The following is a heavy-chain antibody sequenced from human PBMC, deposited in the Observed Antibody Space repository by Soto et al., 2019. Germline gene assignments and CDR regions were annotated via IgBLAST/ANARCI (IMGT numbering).Heavy chain of an antibody. J-gene: IGHJ6*03. Sequence: QVQLLQSGAEVKKPGASVKVSCKASGYTFTNYGITWVRQAPGQGLERMGWIRAYNGDTHYTQRLQGRVTMTTVTSTSTADMEVRGLRSDDTAVYYCARVRRLVCYFYDYMDVWGKGTTVTVSS. D-gene: IGHD6-6*01. V-gene: IGHV1-18*01. CDR3: ARVRRLVCYFYDYMDV. CDR2: IRAYNGDT. CDR1: GYTFTNYG.